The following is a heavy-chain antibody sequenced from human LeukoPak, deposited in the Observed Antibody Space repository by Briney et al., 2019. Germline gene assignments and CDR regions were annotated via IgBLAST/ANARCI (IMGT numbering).Heavy chain of an antibody. CDR3: ARGHYDVLAASYKWTPDY. J-gene: IGHJ4*02. D-gene: IGHD3-9*01. V-gene: IGHV3-21*01. CDR2: ITSGGDYI. CDR1: GFTFNTFN. Sequence: GGSLRLSCAASGFTFNTFNMTWVRQAPGKGLEWVSSITSGGDYIYYADSVKGRFTTSRDNAKNPLSLQLNSLRVEDTAVYYCARGHYDVLAASYKWTPDYWGQGTLVTVSS.